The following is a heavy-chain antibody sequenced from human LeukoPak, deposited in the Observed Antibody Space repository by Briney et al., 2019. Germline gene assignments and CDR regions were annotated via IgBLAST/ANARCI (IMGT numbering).Heavy chain of an antibody. V-gene: IGHV3-48*04. CDR3: ARIGYSSSWYWTHYYYYYGMDV. J-gene: IGHJ6*02. CDR1: GFTFSTYS. CDR2: ISWGSNVI. D-gene: IGHD6-13*01. Sequence: GGSLRLSCTASGFTFSTYSMNWVRQAPGRSPEWLSYISWGSNVIYYADSVKGRFTTSRDNAKNSLYLRMNSLRAEDTAVYYCARIGYSSSWYWTHYYYYYGMDVWGQGTTVTVSS.